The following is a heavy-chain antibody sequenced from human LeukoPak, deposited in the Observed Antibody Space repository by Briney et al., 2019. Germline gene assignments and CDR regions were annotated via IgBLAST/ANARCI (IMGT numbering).Heavy chain of an antibody. CDR1: GFTFSSYA. V-gene: IGHV3-23*01. CDR2: ICVRTGST. D-gene: IGHD1-14*01. CDR3: AKGNRDKLEVFDY. J-gene: IGHJ4*02. Sequence: GGSLRLSCAASGFTFSSYAMSWVRQAPGKGLEWVSTICVRTGSTYYADSVKGRFTISRDNSKDTLSLLMNSLRAEDTAIYYCAKGNRDKLEVFDYWGQGTLVTVSS.